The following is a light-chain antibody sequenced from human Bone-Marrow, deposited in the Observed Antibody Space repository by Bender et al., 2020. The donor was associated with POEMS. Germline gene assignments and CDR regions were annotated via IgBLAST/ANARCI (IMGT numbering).Light chain of an antibody. Sequence: KFMLTQPHSVSDFPGKTVTISCSRSGGSIDSDYVQWFQQRPGSVPTVVISEGDRRPSGVPDRFSGSIDSFSNSASLTISGLETEDEADYYCHSYDSDGQVFGGGTKVTVL. V-gene: IGLV6-57*03. CDR2: EGD. J-gene: IGLJ2*01. CDR3: HSYDSDGQV. CDR1: GGSIDSDY.